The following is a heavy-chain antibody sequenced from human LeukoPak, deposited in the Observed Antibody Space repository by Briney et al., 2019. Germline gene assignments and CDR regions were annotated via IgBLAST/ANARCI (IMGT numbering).Heavy chain of an antibody. V-gene: IGHV4-34*01. J-gene: IGHJ4*02. CDR3: ARTGGTIDY. CDR1: GGSFSGYY. Sequence: SETLSLTCAVYGGSFSGYYWSWIRQPPGKGLEWIGEINHSGSTNYNPSLKSRVAISVDTSKNQFSLKLNSVTAADTAVYYCARTGGTIDYWGQGTLVTVSS. CDR2: INHSGST. D-gene: IGHD2-8*02.